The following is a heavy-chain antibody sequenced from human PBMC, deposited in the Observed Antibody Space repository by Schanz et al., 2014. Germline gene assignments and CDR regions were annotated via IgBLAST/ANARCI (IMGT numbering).Heavy chain of an antibody. D-gene: IGHD5-12*01. CDR2: MNESHSTI. CDR3: ARKVVATIGGYYDN. V-gene: IGHV3-23*01. Sequence: EVQLLESGGGLVEPGGSLRLSCAASGFSFSSYAMGWVRQARGKGLEWVSAMNESHSTIYYADSVRGRFTISRDNAENTLYLQMNSLRAEDTAVYYCARKVVATIGGYYDNWGQGTLVIVSS. J-gene: IGHJ4*02. CDR1: GFSFSSYA.